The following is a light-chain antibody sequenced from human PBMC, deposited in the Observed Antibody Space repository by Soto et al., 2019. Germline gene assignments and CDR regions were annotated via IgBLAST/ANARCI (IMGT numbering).Light chain of an antibody. CDR1: QSIGNH. CDR2: AAS. V-gene: IGKV1-39*01. CDR3: QHRFSTPALT. J-gene: IGKJ4*01. Sequence: DIQLTPSPATLSASVGDRVTISCRASQSIGNHLNWYQQRPGKAPTLLIYAASSLQSGVPSRFSGSGSGTHFTLTISSLQPEDFATYYCQHRFSTPALTFGGGTKVDIK.